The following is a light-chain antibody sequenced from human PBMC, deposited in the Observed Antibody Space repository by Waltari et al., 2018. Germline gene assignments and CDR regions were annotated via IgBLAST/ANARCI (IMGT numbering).Light chain of an antibody. J-gene: IGKJ1*01. CDR1: QGISNY. CDR2: AAS. CDR3: LQDSSYPWT. V-gene: IGKV1-17*03. Sequence: DIQMTQSPSAVSASVGDRVTITCRASQGISNYLAWFQQKPGKAPKRLIFAASRLQSGVPSRFSGSGSATEFTLTITNLQPEDFGTYYCLQDSSYPWTFGQGTRVDI.